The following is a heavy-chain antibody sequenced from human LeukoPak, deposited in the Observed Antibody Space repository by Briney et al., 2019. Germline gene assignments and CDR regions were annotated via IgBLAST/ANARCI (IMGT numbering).Heavy chain of an antibody. CDR1: GGTFSSYA. Sequence: SVKVSCKASGGTFSSYAISWVRQAPGQGLEWMGGIIPIFGTANYAQKFQGRVTMTRDTSTSTVYMELSSLRSDDTAVYYCARDGIAVAGPFDYWGQGTLVTVSS. CDR2: IIPIFGTA. V-gene: IGHV1-69*05. CDR3: ARDGIAVAGPFDY. D-gene: IGHD6-19*01. J-gene: IGHJ4*02.